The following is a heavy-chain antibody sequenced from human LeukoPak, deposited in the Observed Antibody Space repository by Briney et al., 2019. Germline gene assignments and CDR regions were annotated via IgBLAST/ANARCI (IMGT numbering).Heavy chain of an antibody. CDR2: INHSGST. CDR3: ARAPRVLRFLEWLLEVTYYFDY. V-gene: IGHV4-39*07. D-gene: IGHD3-3*01. CDR1: GDSIRSGSYY. Sequence: SETLSITCTVSGDSIRSGSYYWSWIRQPPGKGLEWIGEINHSGSTNYNPSLKSRVTISVDTSKNQFSLKLSSVTAADTAVYYCARAPRVLRFLEWLLEVTYYFDYWGQGTLVTVSS. J-gene: IGHJ4*02.